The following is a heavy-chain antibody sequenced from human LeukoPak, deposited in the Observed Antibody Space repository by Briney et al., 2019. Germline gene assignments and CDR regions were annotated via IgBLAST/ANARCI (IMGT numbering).Heavy chain of an antibody. CDR1: GFTFSSYS. J-gene: IGHJ4*02. CDR2: ISSSSSTI. D-gene: IGHD2-8*02. V-gene: IGHV3-48*01. CDR3: ARAPPGSSGGYFDY. Sequence: PGGSLRLSCAASGFTFSSYSMNWVRQAPGKGLEWVSYISSSSSTIYYADSVKGRFTISRDNSKNILYLQMNNLRAEDTAVYYCARAPPGSSGGYFDYWGQGNPGHRLL.